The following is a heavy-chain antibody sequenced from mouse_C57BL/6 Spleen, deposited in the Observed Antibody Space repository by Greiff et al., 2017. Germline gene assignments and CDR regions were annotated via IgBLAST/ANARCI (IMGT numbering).Heavy chain of an antibody. J-gene: IGHJ2*01. CDR2: IDPETGGT. CDR3: TRETGTGADFDY. D-gene: IGHD4-1*01. CDR1: GYTFTDYE. Sequence: VQLQQSGAELVRPGASVTLSCKASGYTFTDYEMHWVKQTPVPGLEWIGAIDPETGGTAYTQKFKGKAILTADKSSSTAYMELRSLTSEDSAVYYCTRETGTGADFDYWGQGTTLTVSS. V-gene: IGHV1-15*01.